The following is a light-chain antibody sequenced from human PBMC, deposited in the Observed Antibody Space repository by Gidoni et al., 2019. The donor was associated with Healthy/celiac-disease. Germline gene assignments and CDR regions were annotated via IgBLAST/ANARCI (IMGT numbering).Light chain of an antibody. CDR1: QSDSSSY. CDR2: GAS. CDR3: QQYGSSPPLT. Sequence: ESVLTQSPGTLSLSPGERATLSCRASQSDSSSYLAWYQQKPGQAPRILIYGASSRATGIPDRFSGSGSGTAFTLTISRLEPEDFAVYYCQQYGSSPPLTFGGGTKVEIK. V-gene: IGKV3-20*01. J-gene: IGKJ4*01.